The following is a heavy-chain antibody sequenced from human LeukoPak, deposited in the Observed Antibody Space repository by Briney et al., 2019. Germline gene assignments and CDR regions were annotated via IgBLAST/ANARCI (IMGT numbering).Heavy chain of an antibody. V-gene: IGHV3-21*01. J-gene: IGHJ3*02. CDR2: ISSSSSFI. Sequence: GGSLRLSCAASGXTFSSYNMNWVRQTPGKGREWVSSISSSSSFIYYADSVKGRFTISRDNAKNSLYLQMNSLRAEDTAVYYCARDVLIAADGVIRLDAFDIWGQGTVVTVSS. CDR3: ARDVLIAADGVIRLDAFDI. D-gene: IGHD6-13*01. CDR1: GXTFSSYN.